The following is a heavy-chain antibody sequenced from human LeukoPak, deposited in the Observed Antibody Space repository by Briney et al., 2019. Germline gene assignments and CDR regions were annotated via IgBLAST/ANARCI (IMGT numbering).Heavy chain of an antibody. D-gene: IGHD2-2*01. Sequence: GGSLRLSCAASGFTFSTYTMNWVRQAPGKGLEWVSSITCSSSNIYYADSVTGRFTVSRDNAKNSLYLQMNSLRAEDTAVYYCAMGDTYCSTTTRYFVCWGQGNLVTVSS. J-gene: IGHJ4*02. CDR3: AMGDTYCSTTTRYFVC. CDR1: GFTFSTYT. CDR2: ITCSSSNI. V-gene: IGHV3-21*01.